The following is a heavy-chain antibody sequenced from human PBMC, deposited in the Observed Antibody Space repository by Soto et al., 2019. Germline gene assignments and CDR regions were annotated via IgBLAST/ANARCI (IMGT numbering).Heavy chain of an antibody. V-gene: IGHV1-69*12. Sequence: QVQLVQSGAEVKKPGSSVKVSCKASGGTFSSYAISWVRQAPGQGLEWMGGIIPIFGTANYAQKFQGRVTITADESTSKAYMELSSPRSEDTAVYYCARGQGWQSDTAMDYWGQGTLVTVSS. CDR1: GGTFSSYA. CDR2: IIPIFGTA. J-gene: IGHJ4*02. D-gene: IGHD5-18*01. CDR3: ARGQGWQSDTAMDY.